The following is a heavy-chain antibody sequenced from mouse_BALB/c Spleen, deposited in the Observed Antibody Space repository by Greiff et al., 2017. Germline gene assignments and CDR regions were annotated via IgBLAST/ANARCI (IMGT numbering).Heavy chain of an antibody. CDR2: INPNNGGT. Sequence: EVKLMESGPELVKPGASVKISCKTSGYTFTEYTMHWVKQSHGKSLEWIGGINPNNGGTSYNQKFKGKATLTVDKSSSTAYMELRSLTSEDSAVYYCPRGGSSSWYFDVWGAGTTVTVSS. V-gene: IGHV1-18*01. D-gene: IGHD1-1*01. CDR1: GYTFTEYT. J-gene: IGHJ1*01. CDR3: PRGGSSSWYFDV.